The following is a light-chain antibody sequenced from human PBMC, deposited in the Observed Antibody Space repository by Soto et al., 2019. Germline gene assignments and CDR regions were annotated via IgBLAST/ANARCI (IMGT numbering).Light chain of an antibody. Sequence: EIVLTQSPATLSLSPGERATLSCRASQSISSSLAWYQQKPGQAPRLLIYDASTRATGFPARVSGSGSWTDFTLTIVSLEPEDFGVYYCQQRSEWPRTFGQGTNVEI. CDR2: DAS. CDR1: QSISSS. J-gene: IGKJ1*01. CDR3: QQRSEWPRT. V-gene: IGKV3-11*01.